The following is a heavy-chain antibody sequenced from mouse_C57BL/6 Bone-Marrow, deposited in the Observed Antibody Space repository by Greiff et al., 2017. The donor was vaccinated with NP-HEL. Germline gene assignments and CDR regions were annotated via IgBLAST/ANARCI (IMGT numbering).Heavy chain of an antibody. Sequence: VQGVESGGGLVTPGGSLKLSCAASGFTFSSYAMSWVRQTPEKRLEWVATISDGGSYTYYPDNVKGRFTISRDNAKNNLYLQMSHLKSEDTAMYYCARYGKGYFDVWGTGTTVTVSS. J-gene: IGHJ1*03. D-gene: IGHD2-10*02. CDR2: ISDGGSYT. CDR1: GFTFSSYA. CDR3: ARYGKGYFDV. V-gene: IGHV5-4*01.